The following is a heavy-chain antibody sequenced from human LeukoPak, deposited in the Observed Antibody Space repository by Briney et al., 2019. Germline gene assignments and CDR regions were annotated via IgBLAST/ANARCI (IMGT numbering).Heavy chain of an antibody. Sequence: SQTLSLTCTVSGGSISSGGYYWSWIRQHPGKGLEWIGYIYYSGSTYYNPSLKSRVTISVDTSKNQFSLKLSSVTAADTAVYYCARAPSRGAAMVYYFDYWGQGTLVTVSS. D-gene: IGHD4/OR15-4a*01. J-gene: IGHJ4*02. V-gene: IGHV4-31*03. CDR3: ARAPSRGAAMVYYFDY. CDR2: IYYSGST. CDR1: GGSISSGGYY.